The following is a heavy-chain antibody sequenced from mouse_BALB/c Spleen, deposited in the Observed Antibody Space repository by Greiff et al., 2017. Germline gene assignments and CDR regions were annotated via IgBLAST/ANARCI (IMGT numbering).Heavy chain of an antibody. CDR1: GYTFTSYW. J-gene: IGHJ4*01. CDR2: IFPGTGTT. CDR3: ARYYDYDDGYAMDY. V-gene: IGHV1S132*01. Sequence: QVQLQQSGAELVKPGASVKLSCKSSGYTFTSYWIQWVQQRPGQGLGWIGEIFPGTGTTYYNEKFKGKTTLTIDTSSSTAYMQLSSLTSEDAAVYFCARYYDYDDGYAMDYWGQGTSVTVSS. D-gene: IGHD2-4*01.